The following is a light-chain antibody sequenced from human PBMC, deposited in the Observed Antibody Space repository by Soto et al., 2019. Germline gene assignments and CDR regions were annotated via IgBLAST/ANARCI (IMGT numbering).Light chain of an antibody. CDR1: QSVGNNY. CDR3: QQYGRTPLT. Sequence: EIVLTQSPGTLSLSPGEGATLSCRASQSVGNNYLAWYQQKPGQAPRFLMYDASTRATGIPDRFSGSGSGTDFTLTISRLESEDFAVYYCQQYGRTPLTFGGGTKVVIK. CDR2: DAS. J-gene: IGKJ4*01. V-gene: IGKV3-20*01.